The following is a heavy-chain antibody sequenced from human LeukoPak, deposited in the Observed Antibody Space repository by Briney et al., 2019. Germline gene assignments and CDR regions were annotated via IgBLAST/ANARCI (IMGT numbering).Heavy chain of an antibody. CDR1: GFTFSSLW. D-gene: IGHD6-13*01. CDR3: ATGRQLDY. V-gene: IGHV3-7*05. CDR2: INQDRSDK. Sequence: GGSLRLSCAASGFTFSSLWMSWVRQAPGKGLEWVANINQDRSDKYYVDSVKDRFTISRDNAKNSLYLQMNSLRAEDTAVYYCATGRQLDYWGQGTLVTVSS. J-gene: IGHJ4*02.